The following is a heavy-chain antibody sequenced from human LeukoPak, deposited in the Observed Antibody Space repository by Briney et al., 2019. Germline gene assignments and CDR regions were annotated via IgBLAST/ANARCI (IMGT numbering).Heavy chain of an antibody. CDR2: ISYDGSNK. CDR3: AKAEPPAYSSSWFSFDY. CDR1: GFTFSNYW. V-gene: IGHV3-30*18. J-gene: IGHJ4*02. Sequence: GGSLRLSCAASGFTFSNYWMHWVRQAPGKGLEWVAVISYDGSNKYYADSVKGRFTISRDNSKNTLYLQMYSLRAEDTAVYYCAKAEPPAYSSSWFSFDYWGQGTLVTVSS. D-gene: IGHD6-13*01.